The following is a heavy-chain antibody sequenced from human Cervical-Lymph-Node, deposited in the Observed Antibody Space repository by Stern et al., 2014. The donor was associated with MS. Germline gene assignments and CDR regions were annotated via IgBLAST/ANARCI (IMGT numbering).Heavy chain of an antibody. CDR3: ANAAALSCRSPSCYKAFEY. CDR2: ISYDGSNQ. D-gene: IGHD2-2*02. Sequence: MQLVESGGGVVQPGGSLRLSCVASGFTFTTSGMHWVRQAPGKGLDWVAVISYDGSNQYYGDSVKGRFTISRDNSKNTVYLQMNSLRPEDTAVYYCANAAALSCRSPSCYKAFEYWGQGILVTVSS. J-gene: IGHJ4*02. V-gene: IGHV3-30*18. CDR1: GFTFTTSG.